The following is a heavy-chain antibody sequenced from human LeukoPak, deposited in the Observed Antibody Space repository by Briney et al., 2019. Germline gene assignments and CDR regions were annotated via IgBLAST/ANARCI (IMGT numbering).Heavy chain of an antibody. V-gene: IGHV4-59*08. D-gene: IGHD3-16*02. Sequence: SETLSLTCTVSGGSISSDHWGRIRQPPEKGLEWIGCVSYRGNTNYNPSLKSRVTISVDTSRNHFSLQLTFVTAADTAVYYCARVRGLGVITPYSDSWGQGTLVTVSS. CDR1: GGSISSDH. J-gene: IGHJ4*02. CDR3: ARVRGLGVITPYSDS. CDR2: VSYRGNT.